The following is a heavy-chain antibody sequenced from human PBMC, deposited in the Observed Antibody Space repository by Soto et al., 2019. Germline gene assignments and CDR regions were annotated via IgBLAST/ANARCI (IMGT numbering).Heavy chain of an antibody. CDR1: GFTFSTYA. V-gene: IGHV3-48*01. Sequence: GGSLRLSCAASGFTFSTYAMNWVRQAPGKGLEWVSYISSSSGAIRYADSVQGRFTTSRDNGKNSLYLQMNSLRAEDTAVYYCVKAQNFGSSWGQGTLVTVSS. CDR3: VKAQNFGSS. J-gene: IGHJ5*02. CDR2: ISSSSGAI. D-gene: IGHD3-10*01.